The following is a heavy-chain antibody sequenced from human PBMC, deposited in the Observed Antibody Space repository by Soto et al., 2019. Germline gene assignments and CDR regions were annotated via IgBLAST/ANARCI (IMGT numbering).Heavy chain of an antibody. CDR3: VSQRTTVPTQAYFDY. D-gene: IGHD4-17*01. CDR1: GGSISSYY. V-gene: IGHV4-59*04. J-gene: IGHJ4*02. Sequence: SETLSLTCTVSGGSISSYYWSWIRHPPGKGLEWIGSVYYRGRSYSKSSVKSRVTISVDTSKNRFSLSLNSVTASDTAVYFCVSQRTTVPTQAYFDYWGPGALVTVSS. CDR2: VYYRGRS.